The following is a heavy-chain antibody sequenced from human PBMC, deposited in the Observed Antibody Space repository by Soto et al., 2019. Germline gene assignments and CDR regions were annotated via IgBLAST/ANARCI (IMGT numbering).Heavy chain of an antibody. CDR3: ARRAETNGWNGFGADKYYFDF. V-gene: IGHV1-8*01. CDR1: GTTFTSYD. D-gene: IGHD1-1*01. J-gene: IGHJ4*02. Sequence: QVQLVQSGARVRRPGAPVRVSCEAPGTTFTSYDITGLRKATGKGLEWLGRMNLNTGNPGYAQKFQGRVTMTSDTSKSTAHMEVSSLRSEDTAVYYCARRAETNGWNGFGADKYYFDFWGQGTLVTVSS. CDR2: MNLNTGNP.